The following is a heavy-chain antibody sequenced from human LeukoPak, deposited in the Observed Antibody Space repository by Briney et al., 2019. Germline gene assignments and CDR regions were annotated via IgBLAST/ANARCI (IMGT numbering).Heavy chain of an antibody. J-gene: IGHJ5*02. Sequence: GASVTVSFTASGYTFTIYAMNWVRQAPGQGLEWMGWINTNTGNPTYAQGFTGRFVFSLDTSVSTAYLQISSLKAEDTAVYYCARDRLAAAITGFDPWGQGTLVTVSS. V-gene: IGHV7-4-1*02. CDR2: INTNTGNP. D-gene: IGHD6-13*01. CDR3: ARDRLAAAITGFDP. CDR1: GYTFTIYA.